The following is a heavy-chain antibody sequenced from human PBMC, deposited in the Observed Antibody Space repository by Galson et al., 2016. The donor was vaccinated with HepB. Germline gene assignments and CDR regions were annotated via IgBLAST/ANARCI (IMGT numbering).Heavy chain of an antibody. V-gene: IGHV1-18*04. CDR3: TRDPPWFGELSNNWFDP. CDR2: ISAQNGNT. D-gene: IGHD3-10*01. CDR1: GFTFTSYG. Sequence: SVKVSCKASGFTFTSYGISWVRQAPGQGLEWMGWISAQNGNTYYAQKVQGRVTMTTDISTTTAYMELRNLRSDDTAMYYCTRDPPWFGELSNNWFDPWGQGTLVTVSS. J-gene: IGHJ5*02.